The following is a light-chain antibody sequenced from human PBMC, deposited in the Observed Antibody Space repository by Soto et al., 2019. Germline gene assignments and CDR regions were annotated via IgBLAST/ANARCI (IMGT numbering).Light chain of an antibody. V-gene: IGKV3-20*01. J-gene: IGKJ4*01. CDR1: QSVTSVF. CDR2: AAS. Sequence: EIVLTQSPGTLSLSPGERATLSCRASQSVTSVFLAWYQQKPGQAPRLLIFAASSRATGIPDRFSGSGSGTDFTLTINRLEPEDFAVYYCQQYGGSLTFGGGTKVDI. CDR3: QQYGGSLT.